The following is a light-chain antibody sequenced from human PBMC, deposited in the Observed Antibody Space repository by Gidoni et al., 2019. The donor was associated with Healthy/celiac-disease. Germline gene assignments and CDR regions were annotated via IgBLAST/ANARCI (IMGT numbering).Light chain of an antibody. Sequence: EIVLTQSPATMSLSPGERATLPCRVSQSVTSYLAWYQQKPGQAPRLLIYNASKRATGIPARFSGSGSGTDFTLTISSLEPEDFAVYYCQQRSNWPVTFGPGTKVDIK. CDR2: NAS. CDR3: QQRSNWPVT. CDR1: QSVTSY. J-gene: IGKJ3*01. V-gene: IGKV3-11*01.